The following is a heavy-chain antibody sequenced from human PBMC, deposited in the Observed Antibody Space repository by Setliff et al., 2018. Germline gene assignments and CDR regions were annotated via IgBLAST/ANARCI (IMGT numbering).Heavy chain of an antibody. J-gene: IGHJ3*02. Sequence: ASVKVSCKASGYTFTSYDINWVRQATGQGLERMGWMNPNSGNTGYAQKFQGRVTMTRNTSISTAYMELSSLRSEDTAVYYCARGDFDSYFPLNAFDIWGQGTMVTVSS. V-gene: IGHV1-8*01. CDR2: MNPNSGNT. CDR3: ARGDFDSYFPLNAFDI. D-gene: IGHD2-21*01. CDR1: GYTFTSYD.